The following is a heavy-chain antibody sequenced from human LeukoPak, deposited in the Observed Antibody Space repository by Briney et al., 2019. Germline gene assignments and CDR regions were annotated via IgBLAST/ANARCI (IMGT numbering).Heavy chain of an antibody. CDR1: GFTFTSYD. V-gene: IGHV1-8*01. Sequence: GASVKVSCKASGFTFTSYDINWVRQASGQGLEWMGWMNPNNGNTGYAQKFQGRVTMTRDTSINTAYMELGGLRSEDTAVYYCVRDGEGAAISVNYWFDPWGQGTLVTVSS. J-gene: IGHJ5*02. CDR2: MNPNNGNT. D-gene: IGHD2-2*02. CDR3: VRDGEGAAISVNYWFDP.